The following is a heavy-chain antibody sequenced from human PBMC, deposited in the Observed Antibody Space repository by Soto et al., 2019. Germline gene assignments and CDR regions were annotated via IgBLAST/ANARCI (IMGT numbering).Heavy chain of an antibody. Sequence: PGGSVRHSYAASGVNFDDYTMRWVRQAPGKGLEWVSLISWDGGSTYYADSVKGRFTISRDNSKNSLYLQMNSLRTEDTALYYCAKGYCSSTSCHKYYYYYYGMDVWGQGTTVTVSS. CDR1: GVNFDDYT. CDR2: ISWDGGST. J-gene: IGHJ6*02. D-gene: IGHD2-2*02. CDR3: AKGYCSSTSCHKYYYYYYGMDV. V-gene: IGHV3-43*01.